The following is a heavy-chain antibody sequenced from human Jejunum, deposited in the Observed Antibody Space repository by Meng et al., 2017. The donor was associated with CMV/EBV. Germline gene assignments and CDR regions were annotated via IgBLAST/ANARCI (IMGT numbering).Heavy chain of an antibody. CDR1: S. Sequence: SWGWIRQPPGKGLEWIASIYHSGITSYNPSLKSRVTMSVDTSKNQFSLKLSSVTAADTAMYYCARDCSSTSCYMGGYYYYYGMDVWGHGTTVTVSS. J-gene: IGHJ6*02. D-gene: IGHD2-2*01. V-gene: IGHV4-38-2*02. CDR3: ARDCSSTSCYMGGYYYYYGMDV. CDR2: IYHSGIT.